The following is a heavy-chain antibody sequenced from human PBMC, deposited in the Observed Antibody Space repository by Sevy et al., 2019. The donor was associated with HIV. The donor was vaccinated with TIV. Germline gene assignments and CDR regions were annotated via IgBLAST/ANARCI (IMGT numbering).Heavy chain of an antibody. D-gene: IGHD5-18*01. CDR3: ARDKGQLWRRAYYGMDV. Sequence: GGSLRLSCAASGFTFSSYAMHWVRQAPGKGLEWVAVISYDGSNKYNADSVKGRFTISRDNSKNTLYLQMNSLRAEDTAVYYCARDKGQLWRRAYYGMDVWGQGTTVTVSS. CDR1: GFTFSSYA. V-gene: IGHV3-30-3*01. J-gene: IGHJ6*02. CDR2: ISYDGSNK.